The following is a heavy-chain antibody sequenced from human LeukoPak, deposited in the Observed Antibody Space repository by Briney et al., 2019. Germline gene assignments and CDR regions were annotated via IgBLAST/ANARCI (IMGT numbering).Heavy chain of an antibody. Sequence: GGSLRLSCAASGFTLTYYAMHWVRQAPGKGLEWVAVTSYDGNKKYYADSVKGRFTISRDSSKNTLYLQMSSLRAEDTAVYYCARSSYDYGGIEGPFDYWGQGTLVTVSS. D-gene: IGHD4-23*01. CDR3: ARSSYDYGGIEGPFDY. V-gene: IGHV3-30*15. CDR1: GFTLTYYA. J-gene: IGHJ4*02. CDR2: TSYDGNKK.